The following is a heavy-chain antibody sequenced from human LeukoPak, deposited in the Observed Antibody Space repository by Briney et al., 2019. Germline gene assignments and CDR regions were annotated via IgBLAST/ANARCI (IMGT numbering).Heavy chain of an antibody. Sequence: ASVKVSCKASGYTFTCYYMHWVRQAPGQGLEWMGWINPNSGGTNYAQKFQGRVTMTRDTSISTAYMELSRLRSDDTAVYYCARGGAWYYDSSGYYRDAFDIWGQGTMVTVSS. D-gene: IGHD3-22*01. CDR2: INPNSGGT. CDR1: GYTFTCYY. V-gene: IGHV1-2*02. J-gene: IGHJ3*02. CDR3: ARGGAWYYDSSGYYRDAFDI.